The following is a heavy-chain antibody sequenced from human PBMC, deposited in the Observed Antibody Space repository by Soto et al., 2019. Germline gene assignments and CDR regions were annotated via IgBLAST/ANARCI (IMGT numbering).Heavy chain of an antibody. V-gene: IGHV3-74*01. Sequence: GGSLRLSCAASGFTFSSYWMHWVRQAPGKGLVWVSRINSDGSSTSYADSVKGRFTISRDNAKNTLYLQMNSLRAEDTAVYYCARGSSLYYYYGMDVWGQGTTVTVSS. CDR3: ARGSSLYYYYGMDV. CDR1: GFTFSSYW. J-gene: IGHJ6*02. D-gene: IGHD6-6*01. CDR2: INSDGSST.